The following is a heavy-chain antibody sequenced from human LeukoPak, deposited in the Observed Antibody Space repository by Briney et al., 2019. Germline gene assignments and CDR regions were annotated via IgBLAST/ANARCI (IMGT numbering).Heavy chain of an antibody. CDR1: GFTFSSCA. J-gene: IGHJ4*02. Sequence: GGSLRLSCAASGFTFSSCAMSWVRQAPGKGLEWVSAISGSGGSTYYADSVKGRFTISRDNSKNTLYLQMNSLRAEDTAVYYCAKDLTYCGGDCCPTVFDYWGQGTLVTVSS. CDR3: AKDLTYCGGDCCPTVFDY. CDR2: ISGSGGST. D-gene: IGHD2-21*02. V-gene: IGHV3-23*01.